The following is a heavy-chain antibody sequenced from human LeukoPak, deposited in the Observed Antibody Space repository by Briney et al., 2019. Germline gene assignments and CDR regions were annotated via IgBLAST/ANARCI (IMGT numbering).Heavy chain of an antibody. J-gene: IGHJ4*02. CDR1: GGSISSYY. D-gene: IGHD3-22*01. V-gene: IGHV4-59*01. Sequence: SETLSLTCTVSGGSISSYYWSWIRQPTGKGLEWIGYIYYSGSTNYNPSLKSRVTISVDTSKNQFSLKLSSVTAADTAVYYCARVGSSGSFDYWGQGTLVTVSS. CDR2: IYYSGST. CDR3: ARVGSSGSFDY.